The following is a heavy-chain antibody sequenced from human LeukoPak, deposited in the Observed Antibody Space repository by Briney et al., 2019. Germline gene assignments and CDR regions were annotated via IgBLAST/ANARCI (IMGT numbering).Heavy chain of an antibody. D-gene: IGHD5-18*01. V-gene: IGHV4-59*01. CDR3: AREVGAMVPNFDY. CDR2: IYYRGST. Sequence: SETLSLTCTVSGGSISSYYWSWIRQPPGKGLEWIGYIYYRGSTNYNPSLKSRVTISVDTSKNQFSLKLSSVTAADTAVYYCAREVGAMVPNFDYWGQGTLVTVSS. J-gene: IGHJ4*02. CDR1: GGSISSYY.